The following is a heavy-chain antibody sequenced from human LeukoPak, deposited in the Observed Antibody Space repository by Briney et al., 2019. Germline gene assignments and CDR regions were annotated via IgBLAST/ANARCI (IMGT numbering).Heavy chain of an antibody. J-gene: IGHJ6*02. CDR1: GFSFSEHG. D-gene: IGHD5-24*01. V-gene: IGHV3-33*01. CDR2: TWYDGSNN. Sequence: PGGSLRLSCAASGFSFSEHGMHWVRQAPGKGPEWVTVTWYDGSNNHYADSVKGRFTISRDNSKNTLYLQMNSLRAEDTAVYYCARQTEMATIPPYYGMDVWGQGTTVTVSS. CDR3: ARQTEMATIPPYYGMDV.